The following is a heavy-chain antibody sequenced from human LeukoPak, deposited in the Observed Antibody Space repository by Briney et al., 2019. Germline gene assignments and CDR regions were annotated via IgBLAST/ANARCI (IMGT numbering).Heavy chain of an antibody. CDR2: IIPIFGTA. J-gene: IGHJ4*02. D-gene: IGHD6-13*01. V-gene: IGHV1-69*01. CDR1: GGTFSSYA. CDR3: ARELMQQQLVFDY. Sequence: GASVKVSCKASGGTFSSYAISWVRQAPGQGLEWMGGIIPIFGTANYAQKFQGRVTITADESTSTAYMELSGLRSEDTAVYYCARELMQQQLVFDYWGQGTLVTVSS.